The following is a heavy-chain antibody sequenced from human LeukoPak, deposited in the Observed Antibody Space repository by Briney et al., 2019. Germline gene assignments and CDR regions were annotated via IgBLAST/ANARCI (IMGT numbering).Heavy chain of an antibody. Sequence: PSETLSLTCTVSGGSINSGSYYWSWIRQPAGQGLEWIGRIYTTGSTNYNPSLKSRIIISVDRSTNQFSLKVRSVTAADTAVYYCARDRGEHPDWFDPWGQGTLVTVSS. V-gene: IGHV4-61*02. CDR3: ARDRGEHPDWFDP. D-gene: IGHD3-16*01. CDR2: IYTTGST. CDR1: GGSINSGSYY. J-gene: IGHJ5*02.